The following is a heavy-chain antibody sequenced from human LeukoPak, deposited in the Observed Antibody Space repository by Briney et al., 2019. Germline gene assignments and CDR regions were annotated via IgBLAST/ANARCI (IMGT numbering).Heavy chain of an antibody. Sequence: GESLKISCKASGYSFPSYWIGWVRQMPGKGLEWMGIIHPGDSDTRYSPSFQGQVTISADRSISTAYLQWSSLKASDSAMYYCVRPTDSSGYPDYWGQGALVTVSS. CDR2: IHPGDSDT. V-gene: IGHV5-51*01. CDR1: GYSFPSYW. CDR3: VRPTDSSGYPDY. D-gene: IGHD3-22*01. J-gene: IGHJ4*02.